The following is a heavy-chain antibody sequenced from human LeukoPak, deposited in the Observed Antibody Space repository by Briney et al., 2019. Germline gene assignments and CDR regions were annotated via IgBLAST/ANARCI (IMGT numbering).Heavy chain of an antibody. CDR3: ARASIALRGVIARLGY. Sequence: ASVKVSCKASGYTFTSYDINWVRQATGQGLEWMGWMNPNSGNTGYAQKFQGRVTMTRNTSISTAYMELSSLRSEDTAVYYCARASIALRGVIARLGYWGQGTLVTVSS. V-gene: IGHV1-8*01. J-gene: IGHJ4*02. D-gene: IGHD3-10*01. CDR2: MNPNSGNT. CDR1: GYTFTSYD.